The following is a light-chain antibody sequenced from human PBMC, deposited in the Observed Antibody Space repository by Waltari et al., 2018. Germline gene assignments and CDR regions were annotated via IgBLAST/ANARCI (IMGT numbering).Light chain of an antibody. CDR2: EGT. CDR3: CSYGGQDTFVL. V-gene: IGLV2-23*03. Sequence: QSALTQPASVSGSPGQSITISCTGTSSDLGSYNLVSWYQQYPNKAPKLLIYEGTERPSGVSHRFSASKSGNTATLIISGLQTEDEGHYYCCSYGGQDTFVLFGGGTKLSVL. J-gene: IGLJ2*01. CDR1: SSDLGSYNL.